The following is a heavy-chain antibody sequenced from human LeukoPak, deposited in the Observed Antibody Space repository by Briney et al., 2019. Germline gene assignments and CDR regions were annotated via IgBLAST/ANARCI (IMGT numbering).Heavy chain of an antibody. CDR2: ISWNSGSI. CDR1: GFTFDDYA. Sequence: QSGGSLRLSCAASGFTFDDYAMHWVRQAPGKGLEWVSGISWNSGSIGYADSVKGRFTISRDNAKNSLYLQMNSLRAEDTALYYCAKDRGYSSSWYVFDYWGQGTLVTVSS. V-gene: IGHV3-9*01. D-gene: IGHD6-13*01. CDR3: AKDRGYSSSWYVFDY. J-gene: IGHJ4*02.